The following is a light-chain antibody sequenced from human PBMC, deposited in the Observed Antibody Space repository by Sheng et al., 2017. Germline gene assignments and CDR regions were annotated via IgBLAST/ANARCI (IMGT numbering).Light chain of an antibody. J-gene: IGLJ2*01. V-gene: IGLV2-14*03. CDR3: ASYTARRSPHVV. CDR1: SSDVGNYDS. Sequence: ALTQPASVSGSPGQSITISCTGTSSDVGNYDSVSWYQQHPGKAPKLMIFSVSNRPSGVSNRFSGSKSGNTASLTISGLQTEDEGDYYCASYTARRSPHVVFGGGTKLTVL. CDR2: SVS.